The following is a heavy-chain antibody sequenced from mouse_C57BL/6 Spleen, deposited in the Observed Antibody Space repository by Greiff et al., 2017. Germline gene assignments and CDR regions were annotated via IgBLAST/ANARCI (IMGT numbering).Heavy chain of an antibody. CDR1: GFTFSSYA. J-gene: IGHJ4*01. CDR3: ARDRGGYAMDY. Sequence: EVMLAESGGGLVKPGGSLKLSCAASGFTFSSYAMSWVRQTPEKRLEWVATISDGGSYTYYPDNVKGRFTISRDNAKNNLYLQMSHLKSEDTAMYYCARDRGGYAMDYWGQGTSVTVSS. V-gene: IGHV5-4*01. CDR2: ISDGGSYT.